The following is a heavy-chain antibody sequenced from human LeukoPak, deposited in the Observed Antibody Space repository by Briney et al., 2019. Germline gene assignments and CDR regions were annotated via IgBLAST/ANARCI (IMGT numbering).Heavy chain of an antibody. V-gene: IGHV3-21*01. CDR2: ISSSSSYI. D-gene: IGHD4-17*01. Sequence: GGSLRLSCAASGFTFTSYSMNWVRQAPGKGLEWVSSISSSSSYIYYADSVKGRFTISRDNAKNSLYLQMNSLRAEDTAVYYCARDYYGDYNFDYWGQGTLATVSS. CDR1: GFTFTSYS. CDR3: ARDYYGDYNFDY. J-gene: IGHJ4*02.